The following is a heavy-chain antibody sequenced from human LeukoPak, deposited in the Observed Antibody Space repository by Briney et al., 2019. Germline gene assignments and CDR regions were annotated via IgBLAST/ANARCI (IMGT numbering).Heavy chain of an antibody. CDR3: ARRLGYYYGSGSPTKTDY. CDR2: IYYSGST. CDR1: GGSISSSSYY. V-gene: IGHV4-39*01. Sequence: PSETLSLTCTVSGGSISSSSYYWGWIRQPPGKGLEWIGSIYYSGSTYYNPSLKSRVTISVDTSKNQFSLKLSSVTAADTAVYYCARRLGYYYGSGSPTKTDYWGQRTLVTVSS. D-gene: IGHD3-10*01. J-gene: IGHJ4*02.